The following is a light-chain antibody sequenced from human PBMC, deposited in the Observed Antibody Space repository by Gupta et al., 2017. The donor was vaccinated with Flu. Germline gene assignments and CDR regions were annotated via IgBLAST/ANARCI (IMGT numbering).Light chain of an antibody. V-gene: IGKV1-33*01. J-gene: IGKJ4*01. CDR2: DAS. Sequence: DIQMTQSPSSLSASVGDRVTITCQARQDISNYLNWYQQKPGRAPKLLIYDASHLEPGVPSRFSGDGSGTDFTFTISSLQPEDIATYYCQQFDRFPLTFGGGTKVEIK. CDR3: QQFDRFPLT. CDR1: QDISNY.